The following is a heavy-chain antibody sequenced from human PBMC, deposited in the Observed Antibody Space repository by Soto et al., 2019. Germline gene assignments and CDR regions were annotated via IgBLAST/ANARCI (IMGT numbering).Heavy chain of an antibody. CDR2: IWYDGSNK. D-gene: IGHD2-15*01. V-gene: IGHV3-33*01. Sequence: QVQLVESGGRVVQPGRSLRLSCAASGFTFSSDGMHWVRQAPGKGLEWVAVIWYDGSNKYYADSVKGRFTISRDNSKNTLYPQMNSLRSEDTAVYYCARDGYCSGGSCYSVPVFDYWGQGTLVTVSS. CDR3: ARDGYCSGGSCYSVPVFDY. CDR1: GFTFSSDG. J-gene: IGHJ4*02.